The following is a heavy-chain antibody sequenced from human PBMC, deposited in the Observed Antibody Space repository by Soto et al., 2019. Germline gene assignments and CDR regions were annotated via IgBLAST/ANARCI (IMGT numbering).Heavy chain of an antibody. CDR1: GYTFTSYG. J-gene: IGHJ3*02. CDR2: ISAYNGNT. D-gene: IGHD2-2*01. Sequence: ASVKVSCKASGYTFTSYGISWVRQAPGQGLEWMGWISAYNGNTNYAQKLQGRVTMTTNTSTSTAYMELRSLRSDDTAVYYCARDECQLLSQTYDAFDIWGQGTMVTVSS. CDR3: ARDECQLLSQTYDAFDI. V-gene: IGHV1-18*01.